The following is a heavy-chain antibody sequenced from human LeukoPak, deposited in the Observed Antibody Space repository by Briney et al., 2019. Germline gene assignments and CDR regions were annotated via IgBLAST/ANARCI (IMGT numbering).Heavy chain of an antibody. CDR1: GYSLSSSW. Sequence: GESLKISCKGSGYSLSSSWIGWVRQMPGKGLEWMAIIYAPDSDVRYSPSFQGQITISVDKSINTAYLQWNSLRASDTAIHYCARPADHSGLDYWGLGTLVTVSS. CDR3: ARPADHSGLDY. D-gene: IGHD1-26*01. J-gene: IGHJ4*02. V-gene: IGHV5-51*01. CDR2: IYAPDSDV.